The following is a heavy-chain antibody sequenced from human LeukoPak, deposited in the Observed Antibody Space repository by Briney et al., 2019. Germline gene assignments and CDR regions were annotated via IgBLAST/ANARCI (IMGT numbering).Heavy chain of an antibody. CDR3: ASTYSYGYFRFDY. D-gene: IGHD5-18*01. CDR1: GFTFSGYA. Sequence: GGSLRLSCAASGFTFSGYAMSWVHQAPGKGLEWVSDISSSGGSTYYADSVKGRFTISRDNSKNSLYLQMNSLRAEDTAVYYCASTYSYGYFRFDYWGQGTLVTVSS. V-gene: IGHV3-23*01. CDR2: ISSSGGST. J-gene: IGHJ4*02.